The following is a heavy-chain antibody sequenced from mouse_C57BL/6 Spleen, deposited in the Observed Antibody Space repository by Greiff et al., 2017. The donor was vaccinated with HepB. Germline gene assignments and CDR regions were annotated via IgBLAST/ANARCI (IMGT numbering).Heavy chain of an antibody. CDR3: ARGGWLLFDY. CDR2: IDPSDSYT. CDR1: GYTFTSYW. D-gene: IGHD2-3*01. Sequence: VQLQQPGAELVKPGASVKLSCKASGYTFTSYWMQWVKQRPGQGLEWIGEIDPSDSYTNYNQKFKGKATLTVDTSSSTAYMQLSSLTSEDSAVYYCARGGWLLFDYWGQGTTLTVSS. J-gene: IGHJ2*01. V-gene: IGHV1-50*01.